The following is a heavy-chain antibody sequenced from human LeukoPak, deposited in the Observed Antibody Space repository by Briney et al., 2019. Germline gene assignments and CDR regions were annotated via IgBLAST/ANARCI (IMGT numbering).Heavy chain of an antibody. CDR1: GFTFSSYG. CDR3: EVRVSTEVTPFDAFDI. Sequence: SGGSLTLSCAASGFTFSSYGMHWVRQAPGKGLEWVAFIRYDGSNKYYADSVKGRFTISRDNSKNTLYLQMNSLRAEDTAVYYCEVRVSTEVTPFDAFDIWGQGTMVTVSS. V-gene: IGHV3-30*02. D-gene: IGHD4-23*01. J-gene: IGHJ3*02. CDR2: IRYDGSNK.